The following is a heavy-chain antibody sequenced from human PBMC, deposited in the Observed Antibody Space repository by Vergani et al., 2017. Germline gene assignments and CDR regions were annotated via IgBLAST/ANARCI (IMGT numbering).Heavy chain of an antibody. CDR2: IKHSGST. V-gene: IGHV4-34*01. CDR1: GGSFSGYY. J-gene: IGHJ6*02. Sequence: QVQLQQWGAGLLKPSETLSLTCAVYGGSFSGYYWSWIRQPPGKGLEWIGEIKHSGSTNYNPSLKSRVTISVDTSKNQFSLKLSSVTAADTAVYYCSRAYYYDSSGYYYGRYYYYYGMDVWGQGTTVTVSS. CDR3: SRAYYYDSSGYYYGRYYYYYGMDV. D-gene: IGHD3-22*01.